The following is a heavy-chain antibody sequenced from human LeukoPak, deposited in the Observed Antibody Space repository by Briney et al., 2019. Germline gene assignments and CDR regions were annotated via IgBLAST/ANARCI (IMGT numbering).Heavy chain of an antibody. CDR3: ARGPSYDY. Sequence: SETLSLTCAVYGGSFSGYYWSWVRQPPGKGLEWIGEINHSGSTNYNPSLKSRVTISVDKSKNQFSLKLSSVTAADTAVYYCARGPSYDYWGQGTLVTVSS. V-gene: IGHV4-34*01. J-gene: IGHJ4*02. D-gene: IGHD1-26*01. CDR2: INHSGST. CDR1: GGSFSGYY.